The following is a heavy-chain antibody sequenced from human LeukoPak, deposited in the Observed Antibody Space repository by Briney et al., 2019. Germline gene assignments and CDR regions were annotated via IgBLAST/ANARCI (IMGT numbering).Heavy chain of an antibody. J-gene: IGHJ5*02. Sequence: SQTPSLTCIVSRDSTSASYWSCIRQPAGKGLEWIGRIHTFETPNNNPSLKSRVTMSLDTSRNQISLKLSFVTAADSAVYYCARDRMSHVLEFDPCGRGTLVTVSS. CDR1: RDSTSASY. CDR3: ARDRMSHVLEFDP. CDR2: IHTFETP. D-gene: IGHD3-3*01. V-gene: IGHV4-4*07.